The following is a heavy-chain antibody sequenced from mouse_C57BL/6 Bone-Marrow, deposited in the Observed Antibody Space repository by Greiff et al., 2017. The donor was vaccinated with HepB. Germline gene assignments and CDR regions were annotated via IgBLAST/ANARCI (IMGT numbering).Heavy chain of an antibody. CDR3: ARHRDSNYYAMDY. CDR1: GFTFSDYY. Sequence: DVMLVESGGGLVQPGGSLKLSCAASGFTFSDYYMYWVRQTPEKRLEWVAYIRNGGGRTYYPDTLKGRFTISRDNATNTLYLQMSRLKSEDTAMYYCARHRDSNYYAMDYWGQGTSVTVSS. V-gene: IGHV5-12*01. J-gene: IGHJ4*01. D-gene: IGHD2-5*01. CDR2: IRNGGGRT.